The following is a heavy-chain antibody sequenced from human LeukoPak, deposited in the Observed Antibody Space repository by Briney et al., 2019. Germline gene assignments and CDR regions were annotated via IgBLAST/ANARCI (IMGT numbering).Heavy chain of an antibody. CDR1: GFTFSSYS. CDR2: ISSSRRTI. J-gene: IGHJ4*02. D-gene: IGHD3-22*01. Sequence: GGSLRLSCAVSGFTFSSYSMNWVRQAPGKGLEWVSYISSSRRTIYYADSVKGRFTISRDNAKNSLYLQMNSLRAEGTAVYYCARGDYYDSSGPDYWGQGTLVTVSS. CDR3: ARGDYYDSSGPDY. V-gene: IGHV3-48*01.